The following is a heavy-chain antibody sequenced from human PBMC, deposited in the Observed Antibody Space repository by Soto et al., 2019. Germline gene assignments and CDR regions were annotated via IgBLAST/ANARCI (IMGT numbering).Heavy chain of an antibody. V-gene: IGHV1-18*01. Sequence: ASVKVSCKASGYTFTSYFISWVRQAPGQGLEWMGWISAYNGNTNYAQKLQGRVTMTTDTSTSTAYMELRSLRSDDTAVYYCARGDLDYGDYVVYFQHWGQGTLVTVSS. CDR3: ARGDLDYGDYVVYFQH. CDR1: GYTFTSYF. D-gene: IGHD4-17*01. J-gene: IGHJ1*01. CDR2: ISAYNGNT.